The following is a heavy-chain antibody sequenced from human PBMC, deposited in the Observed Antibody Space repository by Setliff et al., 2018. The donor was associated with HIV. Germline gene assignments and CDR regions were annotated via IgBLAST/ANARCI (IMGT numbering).Heavy chain of an antibody. V-gene: IGHV4-34*01. CDR1: GGSFSGYY. CDR2: INHSGST. J-gene: IGHJ4*02. Sequence: SETLSLTCAVYGGSFSGYYWSWIRQSPGKGLEWIGEINHSGSTNYNPSLKSRVTILGDTSKNQFSLKLSSVTAADTAVSYCARRAGSDYFTRFDYWGQGTLVTVSS. D-gene: IGHD3-10*01. CDR3: ARRAGSDYFTRFDY.